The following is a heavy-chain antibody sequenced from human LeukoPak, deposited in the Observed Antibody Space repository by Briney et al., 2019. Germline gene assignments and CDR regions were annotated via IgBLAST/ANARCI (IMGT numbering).Heavy chain of an antibody. J-gene: IGHJ3*02. CDR2: ISWNSGNI. CDR3: ARVMVVTDAFDI. D-gene: IGHD4-23*01. V-gene: IGHV3-9*01. Sequence: PGRSLRLSCAASGFTIDDYAMHWVRQAPGKGPEWVSGISWNSGNIGYADSVKGRFTISRDNAKNSLYLQMNSLRAEDTAVYYCARVMVVTDAFDIWGQGTMVTVSS. CDR1: GFTIDDYA.